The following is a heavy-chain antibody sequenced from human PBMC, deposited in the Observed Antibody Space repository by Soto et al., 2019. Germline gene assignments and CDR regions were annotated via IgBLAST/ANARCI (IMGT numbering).Heavy chain of an antibody. Sequence: ASVKVSCKASGYTFTCYYMHWVRQALGQGLEWMGWINPNSGGTNYAQKFQGWVTMTRDTSISTAYMELSRLRSDDTAVYYCAKADRLGYYYYMDVWGKGTTVTVSS. J-gene: IGHJ6*03. CDR2: INPNSGGT. CDR1: GYTFTCYY. CDR3: AKADRLGYYYYMDV. V-gene: IGHV1-2*04.